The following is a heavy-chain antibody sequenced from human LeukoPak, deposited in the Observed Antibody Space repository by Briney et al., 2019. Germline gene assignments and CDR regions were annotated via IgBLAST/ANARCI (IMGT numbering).Heavy chain of an antibody. CDR1: GGSISSYY. J-gene: IGHJ3*02. CDR3: ARDRGYSGYDSTTVTTLSAFDI. CDR2: IYYSGGT. Sequence: SETLSLTCTVSGGSISSYYWSWIRQPPGKGLEWIGYIYYSGGTNYNPSLKSRVTISADTSKNQFSLKLSSVTAADTAVYYCARDRGYSGYDSTTVTTLSAFDIWGQGTIVTVSS. D-gene: IGHD5-12*01. V-gene: IGHV4-59*01.